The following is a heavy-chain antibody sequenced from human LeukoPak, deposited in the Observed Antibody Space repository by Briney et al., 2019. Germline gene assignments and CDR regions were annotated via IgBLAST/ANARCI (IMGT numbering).Heavy chain of an antibody. Sequence: SETLSLTCTVSGGSISSYYWSWIRQPPGKGLEWIGYIYYSGSTNYNPSLKSRVTISVDTSKNQFSLKLSFVTAADTAVYYCARVPTWGSLGFDLWGRGTLVTVSS. V-gene: IGHV4-59*01. J-gene: IGHJ2*01. D-gene: IGHD7-27*01. CDR1: GGSISSYY. CDR2: IYYSGST. CDR3: ARVPTWGSLGFDL.